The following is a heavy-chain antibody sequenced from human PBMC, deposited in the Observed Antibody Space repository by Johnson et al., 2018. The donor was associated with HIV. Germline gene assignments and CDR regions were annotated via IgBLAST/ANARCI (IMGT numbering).Heavy chain of an antibody. D-gene: IGHD3-10*01. V-gene: IGHV3-74*02. CDR2: IKTDGSNT. J-gene: IGHJ3*02. CDR3: ERGALGSVDI. Sequence: VQLVESGGGSVQPGGSLRLSCAASGFTFSSYWMHWVRQAPGKGLMWVSNIKTDGSNTNYADSLKGRFTISRDNAKHTVYLQMDSLRDEDMAVYYCERGALGSVDIWGQGTMVTVS. CDR1: GFTFSSYW.